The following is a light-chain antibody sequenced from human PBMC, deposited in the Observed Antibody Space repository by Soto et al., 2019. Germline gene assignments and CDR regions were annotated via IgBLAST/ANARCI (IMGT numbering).Light chain of an antibody. CDR2: DAS. V-gene: IGLV2-14*01. J-gene: IGLJ2*01. CDR1: SSDVGGYNY. CDR3: SSYTSSIL. Sequence: QSALTQPASVSGSPGQSITISCTGTSSDVGGYNYVSWYQQHPGKAPKLMIYDASNRPSGVSNRFSGSKSGNTASLTISGLQAEDEADYYCSSYTSSILFGGGTQLTVL.